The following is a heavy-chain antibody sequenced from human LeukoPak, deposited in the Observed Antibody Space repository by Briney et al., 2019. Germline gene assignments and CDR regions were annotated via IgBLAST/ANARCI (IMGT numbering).Heavy chain of an antibody. CDR2: IIPIFGTA. CDR3: ARGIAAAGTRWFDP. Sequence: SVKVSCKASGGTFSSYGISWVRQAPGQGLEWMGGIIPIFGTANFAQKFQGRVTITTDESTSTAYMELSSLRSEDTAVYYCARGIAAAGTRWFDPWGQGTLVTVSS. D-gene: IGHD6-13*01. CDR1: GGTFSSYG. J-gene: IGHJ5*02. V-gene: IGHV1-69*05.